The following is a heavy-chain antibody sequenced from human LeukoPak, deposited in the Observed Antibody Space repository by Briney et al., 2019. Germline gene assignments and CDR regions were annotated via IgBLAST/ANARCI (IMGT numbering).Heavy chain of an antibody. CDR1: GASISSSALY. D-gene: IGHD3-22*01. V-gene: IGHV4-39*01. CDR2: IYYSGST. CDR3: ARHLFDSSGYVFDY. Sequence: SETLSLTCTVSGASISSSALYWGWIRQPPGKGLEWIGSIYYSGSTYYNPSLKSRVTISVDTSKNQFSLKLSSVTAADTAVFYCARHLFDSSGYVFDYWGQGTLVTVSS. J-gene: IGHJ4*02.